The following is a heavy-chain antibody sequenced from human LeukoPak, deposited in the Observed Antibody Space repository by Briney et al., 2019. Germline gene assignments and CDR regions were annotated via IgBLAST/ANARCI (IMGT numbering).Heavy chain of an antibody. D-gene: IGHD4-17*01. J-gene: IGHJ4*02. CDR3: ARGYDYGDYVGDFDY. Sequence: ASVKVSCKASGYTFTSYPISWVRQAPGQGLEWVGWITTYNGNTNYARKLQGRVTMTTDTSTRTAYMDLRGLRSDDTAVYYCARGYDYGDYVGDFDYWGQGTLVTASS. V-gene: IGHV1-18*01. CDR2: ITTYNGNT. CDR1: GYTFTSYP.